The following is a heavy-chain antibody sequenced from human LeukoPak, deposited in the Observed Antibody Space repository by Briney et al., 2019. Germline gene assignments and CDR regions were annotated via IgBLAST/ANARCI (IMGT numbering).Heavy chain of an antibody. J-gene: IGHJ5*02. D-gene: IGHD4-17*01. CDR2: INPNSGGT. V-gene: IGHV1-2*04. Sequence: GASVKVSCKASGYTFTGYYMHWVRQAPGQGLEWMGWINPNSGGTNYAQKFQGWVTMTRDTSISTAYMELSRLRSDDTAVYYCARDPRIPHDYGYNWFDPWGQGTLVTVSS. CDR1: GYTFTGYY. CDR3: ARDPRIPHDYGYNWFDP.